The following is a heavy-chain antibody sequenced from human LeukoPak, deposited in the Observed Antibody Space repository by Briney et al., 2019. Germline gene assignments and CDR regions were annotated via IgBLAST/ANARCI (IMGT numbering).Heavy chain of an antibody. D-gene: IGHD6-13*01. CDR1: GYTFTGYY. CDR3: ARDGKQQLVRRGNWFDP. Sequence: GASVKVSCKAAGYTFTGYYMHWVRQAPGQGLEWMGWINPNSGGTNYAQKFQGWVTMTRDTSISTAYMELSRLRSEDTAVYYCARDGKQQLVRRGNWFDPWGQGTLVTVSS. V-gene: IGHV1-2*04. J-gene: IGHJ5*02. CDR2: INPNSGGT.